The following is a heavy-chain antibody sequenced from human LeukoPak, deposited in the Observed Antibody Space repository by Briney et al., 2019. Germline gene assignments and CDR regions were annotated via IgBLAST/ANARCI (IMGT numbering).Heavy chain of an antibody. J-gene: IGHJ6*02. D-gene: IGHD6-13*01. CDR2: IIPILGIA. V-gene: IGHV1-69*04. CDR3: ARGGYSSSYYPNYGMDV. CDR1: GGTFSSYA. Sequence: GASVKVSCKASGGTFSSYAISWVRQAPGQGLEWMGRIIPILGIANYVQKFQGRVTITADKSTSTAYMELSSLRSEDTAVYYCARGGYSSSYYPNYGMDVWGQGTTVTVSS.